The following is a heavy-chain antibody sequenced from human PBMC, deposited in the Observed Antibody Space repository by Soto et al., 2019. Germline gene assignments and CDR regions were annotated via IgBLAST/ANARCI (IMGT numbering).Heavy chain of an antibody. CDR2: ISYDGSNK. D-gene: IGHD5-12*01. Sequence: LRLSCAASGFTFSSYAMHWVRQAPGKGLEWVAVISYDGSNKYYADSVKGRFTISRDNSXXXXXXQXKXLXAXDTAXYYCARVLKMATIRGAFDIWGQGTMVTVSS. CDR1: GFTFSSYA. CDR3: ARVLKMATIRGAFDI. J-gene: IGHJ3*02. V-gene: IGHV3-30-3*01.